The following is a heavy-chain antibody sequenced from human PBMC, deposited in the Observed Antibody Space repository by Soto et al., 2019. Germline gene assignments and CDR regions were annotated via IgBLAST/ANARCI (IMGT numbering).Heavy chain of an antibody. D-gene: IGHD2-2*01. V-gene: IGHV1-46*01. CDR2: INPSGGST. CDR3: AREPVDQLGAFDI. J-gene: IGHJ3*02. CDR1: GYTFTSYY. Sequence: ASVKVSCKASGYTFTSYYMHWVRHAPGQGLEWMGIINPSGGSTSYAQKFQGRVTMTRDTSTSTAYMELSSLRSEDTAVYYCAREPVDQLGAFDIWGQGTMVTVS.